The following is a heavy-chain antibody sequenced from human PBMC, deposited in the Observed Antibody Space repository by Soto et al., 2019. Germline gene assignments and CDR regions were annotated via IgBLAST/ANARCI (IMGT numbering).Heavy chain of an antibody. CDR3: ARLENYYDSSGYPASDAFDI. CDR1: GFTFSSYS. D-gene: IGHD3-22*01. J-gene: IGHJ3*02. CDR2: ISSSSSYI. V-gene: IGHV3-21*01. Sequence: GGSLRLSCAASGFTFSSYSMNWVRQAPGKGLEWVSSISSSSSYIYYADSVKGRFTISRDNAKNSLYLQMNSLRAEDTAVYYCARLENYYDSSGYPASDAFDIWGQGTMVTVS.